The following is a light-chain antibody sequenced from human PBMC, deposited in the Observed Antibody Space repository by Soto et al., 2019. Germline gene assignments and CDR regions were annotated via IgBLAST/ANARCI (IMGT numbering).Light chain of an antibody. J-gene: IGLJ2*01. CDR3: SVWDSSTV. CDR1: NIGSKN. CDR2: RDS. Sequence: SYELTQPLSVSVALGQTARITCGGNNIGSKNVHWYQQKPGQAPVLVIYRDSNRPSGIPERFSGSNSGNTATLTISRAQAGDEADYYCSVWDSSTVFGGGTKLTVL. V-gene: IGLV3-9*01.